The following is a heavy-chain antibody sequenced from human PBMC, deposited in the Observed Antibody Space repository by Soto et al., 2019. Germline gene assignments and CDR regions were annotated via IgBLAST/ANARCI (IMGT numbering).Heavy chain of an antibody. CDR2: ISSSSSYI. V-gene: IGHV3-21*01. CDR3: ARVNRAYFDY. Sequence: GGSLRLSCAASGFTFSSYAMSWVRQAPGKGLEWVSSISSSSSYIYYADSVKGRFTISRDNAKNSLYLQMNSLRAEDTAVYYCARVNRAYFDYWGQGTLVTVSS. CDR1: GFTFSSYA. J-gene: IGHJ4*02.